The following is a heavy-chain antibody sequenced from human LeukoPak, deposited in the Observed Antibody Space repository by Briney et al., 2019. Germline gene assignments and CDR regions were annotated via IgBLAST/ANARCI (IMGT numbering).Heavy chain of an antibody. CDR3: AKNPSRGSGSYSDY. D-gene: IGHD3-10*01. V-gene: IGHV3-30*18. J-gene: IGHJ4*02. Sequence: GGSLRLSCAASGFTFSSYGMHWVRQAPGKGLEWVAVISYDGSNKYYADSVKGRFTISRDNSKNTLYLQMNSLRAEDTAVYHCAKNPSRGSGSYSDYWGQGTLVTVSS. CDR2: ISYDGSNK. CDR1: GFTFSSYG.